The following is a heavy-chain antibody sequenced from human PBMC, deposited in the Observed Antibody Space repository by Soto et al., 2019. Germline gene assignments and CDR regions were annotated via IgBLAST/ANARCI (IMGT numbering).Heavy chain of an antibody. Sequence: SETLSLTCTVSGGSISSHYWSWIRQSPGQGLEWIGHIYYTGSTTYNPSLKSRLTISLDTSKSQFPLTLTSVTAADTAVYYCARDPANLALAVAYFDSWGQGTLVTVSS. CDR3: ARDPANLALAVAYFDS. CDR1: GGSISSHY. CDR2: IYYTGST. J-gene: IGHJ4*02. V-gene: IGHV4-59*08. D-gene: IGHD2-15*01.